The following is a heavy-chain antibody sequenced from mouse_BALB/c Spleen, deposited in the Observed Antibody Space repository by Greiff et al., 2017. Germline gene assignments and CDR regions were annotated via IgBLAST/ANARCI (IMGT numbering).Heavy chain of an antibody. J-gene: IGHJ3*01. CDR2: ISSGSSTI. V-gene: IGHV5-17*02. CDR3: ARSEGITTWFAY. Sequence: EVKLMESGGGLVQPGGSRKLSCAASGFTFSSFGMHWVRQAPEKGLEWVAYISSGSSTIYYADTVKGRFTISRDNPKNTLFLQMTSLRSEDTAMYYCARSEGITTWFAYWGQGTLVTVSA. D-gene: IGHD2-4*01. CDR1: GFTFSSFG.